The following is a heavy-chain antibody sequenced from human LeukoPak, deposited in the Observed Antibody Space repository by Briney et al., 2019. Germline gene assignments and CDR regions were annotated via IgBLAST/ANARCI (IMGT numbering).Heavy chain of an antibody. D-gene: IGHD1-26*01. J-gene: IGHJ4*02. CDR1: GGSISSYY. Sequence: SETLSLTCTVSGGSISSYYWSWIRQPPGKGLEWIGYIYYSGSTKYNPSLKSRVTISVDTSKNQFSRKLSSVTAADTAVYYCARHLPKWGWDYWGQGTLVTVSP. CDR3: ARHLPKWGWDY. V-gene: IGHV4-59*08. CDR2: IYYSGST.